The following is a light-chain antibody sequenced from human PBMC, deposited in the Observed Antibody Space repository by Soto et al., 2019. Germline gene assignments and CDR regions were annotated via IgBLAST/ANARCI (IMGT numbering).Light chain of an antibody. J-gene: IGKJ1*01. CDR2: LGS. V-gene: IGKV2-28*01. CDR1: QSLLYSNGYNY. Sequence: IVMTQSPLSLPVTPGEPASISCRSSQSLLYSNGYNYLDWYLQNPGQSPQLLIYLGSNRASGVPDRFSGRGSGTDFTLKISRVEAEDVGAYYCVQTIRTWTFGQVTKVEIK. CDR3: VQTIRTWT.